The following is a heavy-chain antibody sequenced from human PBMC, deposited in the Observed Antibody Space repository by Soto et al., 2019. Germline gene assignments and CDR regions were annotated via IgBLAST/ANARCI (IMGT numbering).Heavy chain of an antibody. CDR1: GYTFTSYG. D-gene: IGHD3-10*01. V-gene: IGHV1-18*01. CDR2: ISAYNGNT. Sequence: ASVKVSCKASGYTFTSYGISWVRQAPGQGLEWMGWISAYNGNTNYAQKLQGRVTMTTDTSTGTAYMELRSLRSDDTAVYYCARVGITMVRGSYYPIDPWGQGTLVTVSS. J-gene: IGHJ5*02. CDR3: ARVGITMVRGSYYPIDP.